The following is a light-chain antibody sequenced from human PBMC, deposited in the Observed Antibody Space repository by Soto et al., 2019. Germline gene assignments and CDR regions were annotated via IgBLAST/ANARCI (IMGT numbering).Light chain of an antibody. J-gene: IGKJ1*01. V-gene: IGKV3-11*01. CDR1: QSVNNF. CDR2: EAS. CDR3: QQRRNWPPT. Sequence: IVLTQTQATLSLSPGERATLSCRAGQSVNNFLAWYQQRPGQAPRLLMYEASNRATGVPARFSGSGSGTDFTLTISSLEHEDFATYYCQQRRNWPPTFGQGTKVDIK.